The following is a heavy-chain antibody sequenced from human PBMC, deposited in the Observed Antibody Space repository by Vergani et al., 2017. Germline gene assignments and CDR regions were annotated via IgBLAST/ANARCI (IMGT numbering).Heavy chain of an antibody. J-gene: IGHJ5*02. CDR1: GGSISSHY. V-gene: IGHV4-59*11. Sequence: QVQLQESGPGLLKPSETLSLTCTVSGGSISSHYWSWIRQPPGKGLEWIGYIYTSGSTNYNPSLKSRVTISVDTSKNQFSLKLSSVTAADTAVYYCARVMNGGWFDPWGQGTLVTVSS. CDR2: IYTSGST. CDR3: ARVMNGGWFDP. D-gene: IGHD1-1*01.